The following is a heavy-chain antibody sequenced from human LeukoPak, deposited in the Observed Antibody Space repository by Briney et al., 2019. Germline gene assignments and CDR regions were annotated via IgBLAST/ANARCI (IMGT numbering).Heavy chain of an antibody. CDR1: GRSFSGYY. CDR2: INHSGST. J-gene: IGHJ4*02. Sequence: SETLSLTCAVYGRSFSGYYWSWIRQPPGKGLEWVGEINHSGSTNYNPSLKSRVTISVDTSKNQFSLKLSSVTAADTAVYYCARGSETRYQGFDYWGQGTLVTVSS. V-gene: IGHV4-34*01. CDR3: ARGSETRYQGFDY. D-gene: IGHD2-2*01.